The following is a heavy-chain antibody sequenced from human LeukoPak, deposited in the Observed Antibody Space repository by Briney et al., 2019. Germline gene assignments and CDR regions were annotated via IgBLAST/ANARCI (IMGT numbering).Heavy chain of an antibody. CDR1: GYTFTNYY. CDR2: IIPSDGFT. Sequence: ASVTVSSTASGYTFTNYYIHWVRHAPGRGLEWMGVIIPSDGFTTYAQKFQGRLTMTRDMSTSTVYMELSSLRSEDTALYYCATAGRRLFGVLIPLSFDYWGQGTLVTVSS. D-gene: IGHD3-3*01. J-gene: IGHJ4*02. CDR3: ATAGRRLFGVLIPLSFDY. V-gene: IGHV1-46*01.